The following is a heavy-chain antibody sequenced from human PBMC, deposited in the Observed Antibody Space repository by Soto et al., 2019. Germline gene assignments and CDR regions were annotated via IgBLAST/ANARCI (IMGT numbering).Heavy chain of an antibody. Sequence: QVQLQESGPGLVKPSETLSLTCTVSGGSISSYYWSWIRQPPGKGLEWIGYIYYSGSTNYNPSLKSRVTISVDTSKNQFSLKLSSVTAADTAVYYCARFYRDYGGEDAFDIWGQGTMVTVSS. CDR3: ARFYRDYGGEDAFDI. D-gene: IGHD4-17*01. J-gene: IGHJ3*02. V-gene: IGHV4-59*08. CDR1: GGSISSYY. CDR2: IYYSGST.